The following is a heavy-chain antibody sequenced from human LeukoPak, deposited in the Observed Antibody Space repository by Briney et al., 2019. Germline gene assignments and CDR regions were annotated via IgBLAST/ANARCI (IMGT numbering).Heavy chain of an antibody. CDR3: ARDLSTHYSVDY. J-gene: IGHJ4*02. D-gene: IGHD2-15*01. CDR1: GFTFSSHW. Sequence: PGGSLRLSCAASGFTFSSHWMHWVRQVPGKGLVWVSRINKDGRTTNYADSVKGRFTISRDNAKNTLYLQMNSLRAEDTALYYCARDLSTHYSVDYWGQGTLVTVSS. V-gene: IGHV3-74*01. CDR2: INKDGRTT.